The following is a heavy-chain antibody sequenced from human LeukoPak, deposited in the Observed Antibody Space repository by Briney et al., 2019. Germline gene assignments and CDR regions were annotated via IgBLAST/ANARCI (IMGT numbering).Heavy chain of an antibody. Sequence: GGSLRLSCAAPGFTFSSYGMHWVRQAPGKGLEWVAVIWYDGSNKYYADSVKGRFTISRDNSKNTLYLQMNSLRAEDTAVYYCARDSYYYGSGSYLLFQHWGQGTLVTVSS. CDR2: IWYDGSNK. CDR3: ARDSYYYGSGSYLLFQH. V-gene: IGHV3-33*01. CDR1: GFTFSSYG. J-gene: IGHJ1*01. D-gene: IGHD3-10*01.